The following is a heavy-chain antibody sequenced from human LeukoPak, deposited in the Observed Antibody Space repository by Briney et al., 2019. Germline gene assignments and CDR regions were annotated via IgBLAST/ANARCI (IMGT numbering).Heavy chain of an antibody. Sequence: GGSLRLSCAAPGFTFSSYSMNWVRQAPGKGLEWVSSISSSGVYIYYADSVKGRFTISRDNAKNSLSLQMNSLRAEDTAVYYCAKAGGGSNSGYKFDYWGQGTLVTVSS. CDR3: AKAGGGSNSGYKFDY. CDR1: GFTFSSYS. CDR2: ISSSGVYI. J-gene: IGHJ4*02. D-gene: IGHD3-22*01. V-gene: IGHV3-21*01.